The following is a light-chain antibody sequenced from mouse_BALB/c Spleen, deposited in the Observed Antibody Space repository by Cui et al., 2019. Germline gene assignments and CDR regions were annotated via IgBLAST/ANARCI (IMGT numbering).Light chain of an antibody. J-gene: IGKJ5*01. CDR2: WAS. CDR1: QDVGTA. V-gene: IGKV6-23*01. CDR3: QQYSSYPLT. Sequence: DIVMTQSHKFMSTSVGDRVCITCKASQDVGTAVAWYQQKPGQSPKLLIYWASTRHTGVPDRFTGSGSGTDFTLTISNVQSEDLADYFCQQYSSYPLTFGAGTKLELK.